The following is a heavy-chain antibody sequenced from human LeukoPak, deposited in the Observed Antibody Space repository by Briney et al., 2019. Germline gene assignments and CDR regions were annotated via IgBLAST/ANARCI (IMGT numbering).Heavy chain of an antibody. CDR1: GGTFSSYA. D-gene: IGHD3-10*01. V-gene: IGHV1-69*13. CDR2: IIPIFGTA. Sequence: ASVKVSCKASGGTFSSYAIGWVRQAPGQGLEWMGGIIPIFGTANYAQKFQGRVTITADESTSTAYMELSSLRSEDTAVYYCAKASITMVRGLAWGQGTLVTVSS. J-gene: IGHJ4*02. CDR3: AKASITMVRGLA.